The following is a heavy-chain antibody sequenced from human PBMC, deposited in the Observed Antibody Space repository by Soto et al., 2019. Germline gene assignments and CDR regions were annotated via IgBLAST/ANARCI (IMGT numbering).Heavy chain of an antibody. CDR1: GGSITSGGYS. J-gene: IGHJ4*01. CDR3: ARRDRSGWASFFAS. V-gene: IGHV4-30-2*01. Sequence: TLSLTCTVSGGSITSGGYSWTWIRQPPGKGLEWIGYVFHSGFTYCNPSLHSRVTLSIDTSKNQVTLNLNSVTAADPAVYYCARRDRSGWASFFASWGHGTLVTVSS. CDR2: VFHSGFT. D-gene: IGHD6-25*01.